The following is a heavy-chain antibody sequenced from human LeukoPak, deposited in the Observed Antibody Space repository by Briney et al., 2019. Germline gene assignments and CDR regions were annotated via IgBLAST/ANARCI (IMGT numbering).Heavy chain of an antibody. V-gene: IGHV3-23*01. J-gene: IGHJ6*02. CDR1: GFTFSNYE. D-gene: IGHD4-23*01. CDR3: AKDRSNSYYYGMDV. CDR2: ISASGGST. Sequence: GGSLRLSCAASGFTFSNYEMNWVRQAPGKGLEWVSAISASGGSTYYADSVKGRFTISRDNSKNTLYLQMNSLRADDTAVYYCAKDRSNSYYYGMDVRGQGTTVTVSS.